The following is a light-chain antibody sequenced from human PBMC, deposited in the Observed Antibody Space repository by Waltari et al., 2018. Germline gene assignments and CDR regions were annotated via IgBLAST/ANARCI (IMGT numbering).Light chain of an antibody. V-gene: IGKV3-20*01. J-gene: IGKJ1*01. CDR1: QSIGRY. CDR2: GAS. Sequence: EIVLTQSPGTLSLSQGKRATTSCRASQSIGRYLVWYQQKPGQAPRLLIYGASSRAAGIPDRFSGSGSGTDFSLTISRLEPEDFAVYYCQNHERLPAVFGQGTKVEIK. CDR3: QNHERLPAV.